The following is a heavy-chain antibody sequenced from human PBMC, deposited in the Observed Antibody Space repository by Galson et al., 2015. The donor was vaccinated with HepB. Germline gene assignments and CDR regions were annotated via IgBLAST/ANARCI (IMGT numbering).Heavy chain of an antibody. CDR1: GFTFDDYA. D-gene: IGHD5-12*01. V-gene: IGHV3-9*01. J-gene: IGHJ6*02. Sequence: SLRLSCAASGFTFDDYAMHWVRQAPGKGLEWVSGISWNSGSIGYADSVKGRFTISRDNAKNSLYLQMNSLRAEDTALYYCAKDSLVGGYSGYDNDYYYYGMDVWGQGTTVTVSS. CDR2: ISWNSGSI. CDR3: AKDSLVGGYSGYDNDYYYYGMDV.